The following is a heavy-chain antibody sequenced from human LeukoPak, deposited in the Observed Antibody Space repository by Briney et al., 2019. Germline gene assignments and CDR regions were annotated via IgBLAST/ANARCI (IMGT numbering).Heavy chain of an antibody. D-gene: IGHD2-15*01. V-gene: IGHV5-51*01. CDR2: IYPGDSDT. J-gene: IGHJ3*02. Sequence: GGALQISCKGSGWSFTSYWIGWVRQLPGKGLEWMGIIYPGDSDTRYRPSFQGQVPISADKSISTAYLQWSSPTASDTAMYYCARRMGYCSGGSCYSGGGAFDIWGQGTMVTVSS. CDR3: ARRMGYCSGGSCYSGGGAFDI. CDR1: GWSFTSYW.